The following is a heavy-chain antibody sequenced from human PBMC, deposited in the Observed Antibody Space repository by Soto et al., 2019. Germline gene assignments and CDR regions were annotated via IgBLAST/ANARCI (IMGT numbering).Heavy chain of an antibody. J-gene: IGHJ6*02. Sequence: QVQLVESGGGVVQPGRSLRLSCAASGFTFSSYGMHWVRQAPGKGLEWVAVISYDGSNKYYADSVKGRFTISRDNSKNTLYLQMNSLRAEDTAVYYCAKDPSGWGYYYYYYGMDVWGQGTTVTVSS. V-gene: IGHV3-30*18. CDR2: ISYDGSNK. D-gene: IGHD6-19*01. CDR3: AKDPSGWGYYYYYYGMDV. CDR1: GFTFSSYG.